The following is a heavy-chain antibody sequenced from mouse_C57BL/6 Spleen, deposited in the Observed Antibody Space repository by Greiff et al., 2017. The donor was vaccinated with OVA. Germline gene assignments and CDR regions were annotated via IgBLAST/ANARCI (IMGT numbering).Heavy chain of an antibody. V-gene: IGHV3-1*01. CDR1: GYSITSGYD. CDR3: ARGERGNYVGAMDY. J-gene: IGHJ4*01. Sequence: EVMLVESGPGMVKPSQSLSLTCTVTGYSITSGYDWHWIRHFPGNKLEWMGYISYSGSTNYNPSLKSRISITHDTSKNHFFLKLKSVTTEDTATYYCARGERGNYVGAMDYWGQGTSVTVSS. CDR2: ISYSGST. D-gene: IGHD2-1*01.